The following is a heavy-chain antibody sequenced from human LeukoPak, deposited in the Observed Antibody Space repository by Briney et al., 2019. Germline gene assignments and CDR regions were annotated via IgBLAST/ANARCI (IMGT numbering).Heavy chain of an antibody. CDR1: GLIFSIQS. CDR3: EKVLLPGIAAAGPYYYYGMDV. Sequence: GRSLTLACALSGLIFSIQSTSWARHAPGEGLEWDSAIIGSGGRTNDADGVKGQFTNSRHNTKNTLYLQMNRLRAEDTAVYYCEKVLLPGIAAAGPYYYYGMDVWGQGTTVTVSS. CDR2: IIGSGGRT. V-gene: IGHV3-23*01. J-gene: IGHJ6*02. D-gene: IGHD6-13*01.